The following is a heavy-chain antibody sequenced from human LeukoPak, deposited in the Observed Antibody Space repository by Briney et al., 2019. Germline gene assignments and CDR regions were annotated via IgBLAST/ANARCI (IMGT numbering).Heavy chain of an antibody. J-gene: IGHJ3*02. V-gene: IGHV4-34*01. CDR1: GGSFSGYY. Sequence: SETLTLTCAVSGGSFSGYYWSWIRQPPGKGLEWIGEINHSGSTNYNAALKSRVTISVDTSKNQFSLKLSSVTAADTAVYYCARSITIFGMVLVVGAFDIWGQGTMVTVSS. CDR2: INHSGST. D-gene: IGHD3-3*01. CDR3: ARSITIFGMVLVVGAFDI.